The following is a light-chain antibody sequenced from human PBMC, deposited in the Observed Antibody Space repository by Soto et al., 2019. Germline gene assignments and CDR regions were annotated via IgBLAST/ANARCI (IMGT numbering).Light chain of an antibody. CDR3: QQYNSSGLT. CDR2: KTS. CDR1: QSVSPW. Sequence: DIQMTQSPSTLGASVGDTVTISCRASQSVSPWLAWYQQKPGKAPKLLFYKTSRLQSGVPSRFSGSGSGTDFTLKISSLQPDDFAIYYCQQYNSSGLTFGGGTTVDTK. V-gene: IGKV1-5*03. J-gene: IGKJ4*01.